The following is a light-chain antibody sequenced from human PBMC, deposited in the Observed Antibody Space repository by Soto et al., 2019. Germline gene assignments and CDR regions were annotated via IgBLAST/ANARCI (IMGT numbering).Light chain of an antibody. CDR2: VGTGGIVG. Sequence: QLVLTQPPSASASLGASVTLTCTLSSGYSNYKVDWYQLRPGKGPRFVMRVGTGGIVGSKGDGIPDRFSVLGSGLNRYLTIKNIREEDESDYHCGADHGSGSNSNVFGSGTKLTVL. J-gene: IGLJ6*01. V-gene: IGLV9-49*01. CDR1: SGYSNYK. CDR3: GADHGSGSNSNV.